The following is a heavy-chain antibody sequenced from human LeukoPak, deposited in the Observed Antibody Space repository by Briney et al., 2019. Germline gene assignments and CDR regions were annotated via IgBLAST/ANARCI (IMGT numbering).Heavy chain of an antibody. CDR1: GGTFSSYA. D-gene: IGHD5-12*01. CDR2: IIPIFGIA. Sequence: VASVRVSCKASGGTFSSYAISWVRQAPGQGGEWRGGIIPIFGIANYAQKFQGRVIITTDKSTSTAYMELSSLRSEDTAVYYCARVEYSGYDPDYYYYGMDVWGQGTTVTVSS. CDR3: ARVEYSGYDPDYYYYGMDV. V-gene: IGHV1-69*10. J-gene: IGHJ6*02.